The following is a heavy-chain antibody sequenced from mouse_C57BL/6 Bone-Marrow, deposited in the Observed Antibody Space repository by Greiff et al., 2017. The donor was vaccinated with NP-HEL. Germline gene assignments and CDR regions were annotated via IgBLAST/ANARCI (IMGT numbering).Heavy chain of an antibody. J-gene: IGHJ4*01. V-gene: IGHV5-17*01. CDR2: ISSGSSTI. Sequence: EVKLVESGGGLVKPGGSLKLSCAASGFTFSDYGMHWVRQAPEKGLEWVAYISSGSSTIYYADTVKGRFTISRDNAKNTLFLQMTSLRSEDTAMDYCASGLLPYYYAMDYWGQGTSVTVSS. D-gene: IGHD2-3*01. CDR3: ASGLLPYYYAMDY. CDR1: GFTFSDYG.